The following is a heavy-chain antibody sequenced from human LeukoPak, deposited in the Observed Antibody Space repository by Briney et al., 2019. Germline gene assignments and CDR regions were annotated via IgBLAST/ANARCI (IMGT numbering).Heavy chain of an antibody. CDR3: ARGSYYDSSGYNTVYYYGMDV. CDR1: GFTFSSYW. Sequence: GGSLRLSCAASGFTFSSYWMHWVRQAPGKGLVWVSRINSDGSSTSYADSVKGRFTISRDNAKNTLYLQMNSLRAEDTAVYYCARGSYYDSSGYNTVYYYGMDVWGQGTTVTVSS. J-gene: IGHJ6*02. D-gene: IGHD3-22*01. V-gene: IGHV3-74*01. CDR2: INSDGSST.